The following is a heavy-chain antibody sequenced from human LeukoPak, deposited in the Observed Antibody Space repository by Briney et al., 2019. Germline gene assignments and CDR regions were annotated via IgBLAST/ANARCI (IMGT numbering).Heavy chain of an antibody. J-gene: IGHJ4*02. CDR1: GYTFTSYA. D-gene: IGHD3-16*01. CDR3: ATGSAYLDFDY. CDR2: INTGNGNT. V-gene: IGHV1-3*04. Sequence: ASVKVSCKAFGYTFTSYAMHWVRQAPGQRLEWMGWINTGNGNTKYSQKFQGRVTITRDTSASTAYMELSSLRSEDTAVYYCATGSAYLDFDYWGQGTLVTVSS.